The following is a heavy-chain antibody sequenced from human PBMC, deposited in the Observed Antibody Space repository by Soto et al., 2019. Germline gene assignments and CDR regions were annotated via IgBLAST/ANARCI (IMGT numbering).Heavy chain of an antibody. V-gene: IGHV3-21*01. D-gene: IGHD3-10*01. J-gene: IGHJ6*02. CDR3: ASYGSGVGYYYYGMDV. CDR1: GFTFSSYS. CDR2: ISSSSSYI. Sequence: VQLVESGGGLVKPGGSLRLSCAASGFTFSSYSMNWVRQAPGKGLEWVSSISSSSSYIYYADSVKGRFTISRDNAKNSLYLQMNSLRAEDTAVYYCASYGSGVGYYYYGMDVWGQGTTVTVSS.